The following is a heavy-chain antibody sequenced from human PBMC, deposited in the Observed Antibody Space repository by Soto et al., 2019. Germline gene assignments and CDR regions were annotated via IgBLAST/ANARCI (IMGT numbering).Heavy chain of an antibody. Sequence: QVQLQQWGAGLLRPSETLSLTCAVYGGPFNDYCWTWICQPPGKGQGWIGEINHKTNTHYKPSLESRVTFSVDTSKNQFSLRLTSVTAADTALYYCARGEWMIRGADYYYYMDVWGKGTTVTVSS. CDR3: ARGEWMIRGADYYYYMDV. CDR1: GGPFNDYC. V-gene: IGHV4-34*02. CDR2: INHKTNT. D-gene: IGHD3-10*01. J-gene: IGHJ6*03.